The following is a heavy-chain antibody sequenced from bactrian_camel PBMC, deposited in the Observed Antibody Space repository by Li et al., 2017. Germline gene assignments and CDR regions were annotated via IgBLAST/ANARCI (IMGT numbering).Heavy chain of an antibody. CDR1: GHTYSSNC. CDR3: AKDHVMVADFGY. CDR2: VYFGGGST. D-gene: IGHD5*01. J-gene: IGHJ6*01. Sequence: HVQLVESGGGSVQPGGSLRLSCGASGHTYSSNCMGWFRQAPGKEREGVAFVYFGGGSTYYADSVKGRFTISRDNAKNTLYLHLNSLKTEDTAMYYCAKDHVMVADFGYWGQGTQVTVS. V-gene: IGHV3S1*01.